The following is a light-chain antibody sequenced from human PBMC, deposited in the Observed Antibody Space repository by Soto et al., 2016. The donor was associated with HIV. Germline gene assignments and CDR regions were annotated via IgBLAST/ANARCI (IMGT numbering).Light chain of an antibody. Sequence: SSELTQDPAVPVALGQTVRITCQGDSLRSYYASWYQQKPGQAPVLVIYGENNRPSGIPDRFSGSSSGNTASLSITGTQAEDEADYYCNSRDSSGNQVVFGGGTKLTVL. CDR1: SLRSYY. J-gene: IGLJ2*01. CDR3: NSRDSSGNQVV. V-gene: IGLV3-19*01. CDR2: GEN.